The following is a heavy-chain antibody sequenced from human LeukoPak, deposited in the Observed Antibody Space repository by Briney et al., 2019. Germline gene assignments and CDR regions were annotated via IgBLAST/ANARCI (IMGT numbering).Heavy chain of an antibody. CDR3: TREEQQLVRSGTDYYYYYGMDV. D-gene: IGHD6-13*01. CDR1: GFTFSSYW. V-gene: IGHV3-74*01. Sequence: GGSLRPSCAASGFTFSSYWMHWVRQAPGKGLVWVSRINNDGSSTSYADSVKGRFTISRDNAKNTLYLQMNSLRAEDTAVYYCTREEQQLVRSGTDYYYYYGMDVWGQGTTVTVSS. J-gene: IGHJ6*02. CDR2: INNDGSST.